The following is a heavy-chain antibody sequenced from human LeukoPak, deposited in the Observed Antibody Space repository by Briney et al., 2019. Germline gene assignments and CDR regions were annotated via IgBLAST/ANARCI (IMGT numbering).Heavy chain of an antibody. V-gene: IGHV3-30-3*01. J-gene: IGHJ4*02. CDR1: GFTFSSYA. CDR3: ARLEGPYSGSYRDYFDY. CDR2: ISYDGSNK. Sequence: PGGSLRLSCAASGFTFSSYAMHWVRQAPGQGPGWGAVISYDGSNKYYADSVKGRFTISRDNSKNTLYLQMNSLRAEDTAVYYCARLEGPYSGSYRDYFDYWGQGTLVTVSS. D-gene: IGHD1-26*01.